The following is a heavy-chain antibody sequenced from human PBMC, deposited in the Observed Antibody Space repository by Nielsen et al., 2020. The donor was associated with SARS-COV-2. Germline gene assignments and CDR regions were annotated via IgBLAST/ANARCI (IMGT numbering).Heavy chain of an antibody. D-gene: IGHD1-26*01. J-gene: IGHJ6*02. CDR2: IIPIFGTA. CDR3: AGGAEDGGTIPYGMDV. CDR1: GGTFRSYA. V-gene: IGHV1-69*13. Sequence: SVKVSCKASGGTFRSYAISWVRQAPGQGLEWMGGIIPIFGTANYAQKFQGRVTITADESTSTAYMELSSLRSEDTAVYYCAGGAEDGGTIPYGMDVWGQGTTVTVSS.